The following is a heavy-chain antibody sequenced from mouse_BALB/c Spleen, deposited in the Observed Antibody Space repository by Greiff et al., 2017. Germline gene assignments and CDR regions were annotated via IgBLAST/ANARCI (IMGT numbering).Heavy chain of an antibody. CDR2: IYPGNVNT. V-gene: IGHV1S56*01. CDR3: ARGWSYAMDY. Sequence: QVQLQQSGPELVKPGASVRISCKASGYTFTSYYIHWVKQRPGQGLEWIGWIYPGNVNTKYNEKFKGKATLTADKSSSTAYMQLSSLTSEDSAVYFCARGWSYAMDYWGQGTSVTVSS. CDR1: GYTFTSYY. J-gene: IGHJ4*01. D-gene: IGHD2-3*01.